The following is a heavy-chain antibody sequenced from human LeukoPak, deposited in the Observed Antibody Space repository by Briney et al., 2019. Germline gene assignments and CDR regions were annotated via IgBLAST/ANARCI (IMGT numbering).Heavy chain of an antibody. CDR3: ARRRYYDGSGYLE. D-gene: IGHD3-22*01. CDR1: GDPVSRSDSY. CDR2: IYHSGRT. V-gene: IGHV4-39*01. J-gene: IGHJ1*01. Sequence: SETLSLTCSVSGDPVSRSDSYWDWIRQPPGKGLEWIGTIYHSGRTYYSPSLKSRVTMSVDPSNSQFSLNLRSVTAADTAVYYCARRRYYDGSGYLEWGQGTLLSVSS.